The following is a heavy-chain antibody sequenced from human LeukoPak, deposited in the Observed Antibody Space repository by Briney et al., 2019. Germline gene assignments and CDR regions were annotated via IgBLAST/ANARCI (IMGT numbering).Heavy chain of an antibody. CDR1: GCSFTSYW. Sequence: GEALKISCKGSGCSFTSYWISWVRQMPGKGLEWMGRIDPSDSYTNYSPSFQGHVTIPADKSISTAYLQWSSLKASDTAMYYCARQDSGWANYYYYGMDVWGQGTTVTVSS. D-gene: IGHD6-19*01. V-gene: IGHV5-10-1*01. J-gene: IGHJ6*02. CDR3: ARQDSGWANYYYYGMDV. CDR2: IDPSDSYT.